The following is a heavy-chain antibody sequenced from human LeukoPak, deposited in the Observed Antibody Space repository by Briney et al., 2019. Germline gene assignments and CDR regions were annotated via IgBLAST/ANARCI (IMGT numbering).Heavy chain of an antibody. CDR2: LTSSGAST. D-gene: IGHD3-16*01. CDR1: GFTFTHYG. Sequence: GGTLRLSCAASGFTFTHYGMSWVRQAPEKGLEWVSGLTSSGASTYYADSVKGRFTISRDSAKNSLYLQMNSLRAEDTAVYYCARGVGAHYYVDVWGKGTTVTVSS. J-gene: IGHJ6*03. V-gene: IGHV3-23*01. CDR3: ARGVGAHYYVDV.